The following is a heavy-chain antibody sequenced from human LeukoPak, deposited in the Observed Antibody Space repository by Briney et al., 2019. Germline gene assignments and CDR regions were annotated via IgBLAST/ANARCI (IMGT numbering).Heavy chain of an antibody. D-gene: IGHD2-21*01. CDR2: IWFDGSNK. J-gene: IGHJ3*02. CDR1: GFTFSSYG. CDR3: ARGGGGGYFGAFDI. V-gene: IGHV3-33*01. Sequence: GGSLRLSCAASGFTFSSYGMHWVRQAPGKGLEWVAVIWFDGSNKYYADSVKGRFTISRDNSKNTLYLQMNSLRAEDTAVYCCARGGGGGYFGAFDIWGQGTMVTISS.